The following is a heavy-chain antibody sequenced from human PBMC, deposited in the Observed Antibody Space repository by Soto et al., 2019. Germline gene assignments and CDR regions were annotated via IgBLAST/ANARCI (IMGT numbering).Heavy chain of an antibody. D-gene: IGHD1-26*01. CDR1: GGSISSSSYY. CDR2: IYYSGST. J-gene: IGHJ5*02. CDR3: ERQGSRSYYESWLDP. V-gene: IGHV4-39*01. Sequence: SETLSLTCTVSGGSISSSSYYWGWIRQPPGKGLEWIGSIYYSGSTYYNPSLKSRVTISVDTSKNQFSLKLSSATAADTAVYYCERQGSRSYYESWLDPWGQGTLVTVSS.